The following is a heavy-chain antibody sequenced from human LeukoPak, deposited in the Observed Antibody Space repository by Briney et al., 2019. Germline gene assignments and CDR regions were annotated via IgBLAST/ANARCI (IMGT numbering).Heavy chain of an antibody. J-gene: IGHJ5*02. D-gene: IGHD3-10*01. CDR3: ARAATFSGSYYGDP. V-gene: IGHV3-11*04. CDR2: ISGSGKTK. Sequence: GGSLRLSFAASGFTFSDYYMSWIRQAPGKGLEWVASISGSGKTKYHADSVKGRFTISRDNAKNSLDLQMNSLRAEDTALYYCARAATFSGSYYGDPWGQGTLVTVSS. CDR1: GFTFSDYY.